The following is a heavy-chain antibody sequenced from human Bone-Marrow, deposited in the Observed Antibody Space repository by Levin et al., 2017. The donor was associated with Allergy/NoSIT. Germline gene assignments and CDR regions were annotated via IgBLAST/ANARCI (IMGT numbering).Heavy chain of an antibody. D-gene: IGHD6-13*01. V-gene: IGHV3-7*01. CDR1: GFTFSSYW. CDR2: IKQDGSEK. Sequence: TGGSLRLSCAASGFTFSSYWMSWVRQAPGKGLEWVANIKQDGSEKYYVDSVKGRFTISRDNAKNSLYLQMNSLRAEDTAVYYCARAMAAAGITWDWFDPWGQGTLVTVSS. CDR3: ARAMAAAGITWDWFDP. J-gene: IGHJ5*02.